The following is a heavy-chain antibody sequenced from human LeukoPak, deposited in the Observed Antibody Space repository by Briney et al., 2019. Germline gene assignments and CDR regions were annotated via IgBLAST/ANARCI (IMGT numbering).Heavy chain of an antibody. CDR2: IYYSGST. CDR3: VGVGDGYGEGFGYFDY. J-gene: IGHJ4*02. Sequence: SETLSLTCTVSGGSISSSSYYWGWIRQPPGKGLEWIGSIYYSGSTYYNPSLKSRVTISVDTSKNQFSLKLSSVTAAGTAVYYCVGVGDGYGEGFGYFDYWGQGTLVTVSS. V-gene: IGHV4-39*01. D-gene: IGHD5-24*01. CDR1: GGSISSSSYY.